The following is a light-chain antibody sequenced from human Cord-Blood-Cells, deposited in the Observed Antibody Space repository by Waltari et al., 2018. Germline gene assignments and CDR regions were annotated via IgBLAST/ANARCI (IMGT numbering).Light chain of an antibody. CDR3: SSYTSSSALVV. V-gene: IGLV2-14*01. CDR2: DVS. J-gene: IGLJ2*01. CDR1: SSDVGGYNY. Sequence: QSALTQPASVSGSPGQSITISCTGTSSDVGGYNYVSWYQQHPGNAPKLMIYDVSNRPSGVSNRFSDSKSGNTASLTISGLQAEDEADYYCSSYTSSSALVVFGGGTKLTVL.